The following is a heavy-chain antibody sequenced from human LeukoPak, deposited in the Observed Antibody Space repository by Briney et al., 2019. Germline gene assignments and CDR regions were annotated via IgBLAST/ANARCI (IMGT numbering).Heavy chain of an antibody. V-gene: IGHV3-33*06. CDR3: AKDAPYSLDY. D-gene: IGHD2-15*01. CDR2: IGYDGSNK. Sequence: GRSLRLSCAASGFTFSNYGMHWVRQAPGKGLEWVAIIGYDGSNKNYADSVKGRFTISRDNSKNTLYLQMNSLRAEDTAVYYCAKDAPYSLDYWGQGTQVTVST. CDR1: GFTFSNYG. J-gene: IGHJ4*02.